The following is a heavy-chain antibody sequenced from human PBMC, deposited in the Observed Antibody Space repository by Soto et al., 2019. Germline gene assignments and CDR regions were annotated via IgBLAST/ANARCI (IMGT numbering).Heavy chain of an antibody. CDR1: GYTFTSYG. D-gene: IGHD1-1*01. V-gene: IGHV1-18*04. CDR2: ISPYNGNT. CDR3: LRVETFYPGNSVDY. Sequence: GASVKVSGKASGYTFTSYGISWVRQAPGLGLEWMGWISPYNGNTNYAQKLQGRVTMTTDTSTSTAYMELRSLGSDDTAFYFCLRVETFYPGNSVDYWGQGALVTFSS. J-gene: IGHJ4*02.